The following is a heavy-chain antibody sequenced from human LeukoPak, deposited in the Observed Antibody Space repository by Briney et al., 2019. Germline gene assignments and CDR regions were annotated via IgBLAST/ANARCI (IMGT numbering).Heavy chain of an antibody. D-gene: IGHD2-8*01. Sequence: GGSLRLSCAASGFAFRNYGMHWARQAPGKGLEWVALISYDGSTDYYSDSAKGRFTISRDSPKNTLYLEMNSLRTEDTAVYYCAKRYCTNAVCHIDYWGQGTLVTVSS. V-gene: IGHV3-30*18. J-gene: IGHJ4*02. CDR3: AKRYCTNAVCHIDY. CDR1: GFAFRNYG. CDR2: ISYDGSTD.